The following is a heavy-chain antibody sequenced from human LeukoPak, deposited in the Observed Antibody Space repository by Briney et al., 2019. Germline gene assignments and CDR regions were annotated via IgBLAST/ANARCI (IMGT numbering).Heavy chain of an antibody. D-gene: IGHD3-16*01. CDR1: GYSFTGYF. J-gene: IGHJ6*04. CDR3: ARRFYYAMDV. Sequence: ASVKVSCKASGYSFTGYFMHWVRQAPGQGLEWMGWINPNSGDTNYAQKFQGRVTMTRDTSISTAYMELSRLRSDDAAVYYCARRFYYAMDVWGEGTTVTVSS. CDR2: INPNSGDT. V-gene: IGHV1-2*02.